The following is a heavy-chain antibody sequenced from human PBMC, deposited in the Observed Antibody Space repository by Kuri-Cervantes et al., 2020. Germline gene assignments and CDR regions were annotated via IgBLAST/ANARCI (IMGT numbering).Heavy chain of an antibody. D-gene: IGHD2-8*01. J-gene: IGHJ4*02. Sequence: GESLKISCAASGFTVSSNYMSWVRQAPGKGLEWVSVIYSGGSTYYADSVKGRFTISRDNSKNTLYLQMNSLRVEDTAVYYCAKDHLNGDFDYWGQGTLVTVSS. CDR1: GFTVSSNY. CDR3: AKDHLNGDFDY. V-gene: IGHV3-53*05. CDR2: IYSGGST.